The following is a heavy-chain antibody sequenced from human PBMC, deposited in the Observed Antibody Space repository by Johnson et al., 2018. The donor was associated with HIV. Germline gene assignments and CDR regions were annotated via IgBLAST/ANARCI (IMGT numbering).Heavy chain of an antibody. J-gene: IGHJ3*02. Sequence: VQLVESGGGLVQPGGSLRLSCAASGFTFSSYAMSWVRQAPGQGLEWVGRIKSKSDDGTTDYATPVKGRFTISRDDPKNTLYLQMNSLKTEDTAVYYCSTGDSWGQGTMVTVTS. V-gene: IGHV3-15*01. CDR3: STGDS. CDR1: GFTFSSYA. CDR2: IKSKSDDGTT.